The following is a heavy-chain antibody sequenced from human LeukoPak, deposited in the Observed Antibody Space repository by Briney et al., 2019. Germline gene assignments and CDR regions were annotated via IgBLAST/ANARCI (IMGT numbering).Heavy chain of an antibody. Sequence: ASVKVSCKASGYTFTSYGISWVRQAPGQGLEWMGWISAYNGNPNYAQKLQGRVTMTTDTSTSTAYMELRSLRSDDTAVYYCARDMVGYCSSTSCYARGDYWGQGTLVTVSS. V-gene: IGHV1-18*01. CDR1: GYTFTSYG. D-gene: IGHD2-2*03. CDR3: ARDMVGYCSSTSCYARGDY. CDR2: ISAYNGNP. J-gene: IGHJ4*02.